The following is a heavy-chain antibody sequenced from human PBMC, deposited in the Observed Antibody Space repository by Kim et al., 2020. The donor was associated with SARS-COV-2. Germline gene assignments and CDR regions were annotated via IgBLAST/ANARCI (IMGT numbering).Heavy chain of an antibody. J-gene: IGHJ4*02. V-gene: IGHV1-3*01. D-gene: IGHD2-8*01. CDR2: GNT. CDR3: ARGEWRFDY. Sequence: GNTKYSQKFQGRVTITRDTSASTAYMELSRLRSEDTAVYYCARGEWRFDYWGQGTLVTVSS.